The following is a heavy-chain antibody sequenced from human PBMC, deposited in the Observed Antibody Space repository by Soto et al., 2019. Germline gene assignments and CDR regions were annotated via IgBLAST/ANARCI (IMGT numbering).Heavy chain of an antibody. Sequence: GGSLRLSCIASGFTLSTYSMTWVRQAPGKGLEWLSYISKSSTTINYADSVKGRFTISRDNAKNSVYLEMSSLRDEDSAVYYCARDPPNFYYYGMDVWGQGTTVTVSS. CDR2: ISKSSTTI. V-gene: IGHV3-48*02. CDR1: GFTLSTYS. J-gene: IGHJ6*02. CDR3: ARDPPNFYYYGMDV.